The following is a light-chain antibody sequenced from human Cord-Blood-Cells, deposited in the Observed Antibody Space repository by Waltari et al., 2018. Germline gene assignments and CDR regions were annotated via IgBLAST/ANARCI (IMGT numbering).Light chain of an antibody. V-gene: IGKV1-33*01. CDR3: QQYDNLPLT. CDR2: DAS. CDR1: QDISNY. Sequence: IQRTQSPSSLSAPVGDRVTITCQASQDISNYLNWYQQKPGKAPKLLIYDASNLETGVPSRFSGSGSGTDFTFTISSLQPEDIATYYGQQYDNLPLTFGGGTKVEIK. J-gene: IGKJ4*01.